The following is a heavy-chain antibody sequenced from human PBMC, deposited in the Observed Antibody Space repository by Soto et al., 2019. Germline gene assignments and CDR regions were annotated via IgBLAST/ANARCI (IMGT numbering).Heavy chain of an antibody. CDR2: ISYDGSNK. Sequence: GGSLRLSCAASGFTFSSYAMHWVRQAPGKGLEWVAVISYDGSNKYYADSVKGRFTISRDNSKNTLYLQMNSLRAEDTAVYYCARDLSGSDPIYYFDYWGQGTLVTVSA. J-gene: IGHJ4*02. D-gene: IGHD3-10*01. CDR1: GFTFSSYA. CDR3: ARDLSGSDPIYYFDY. V-gene: IGHV3-30-3*01.